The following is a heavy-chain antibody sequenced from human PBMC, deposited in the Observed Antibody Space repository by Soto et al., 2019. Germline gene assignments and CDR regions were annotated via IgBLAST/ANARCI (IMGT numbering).Heavy chain of an antibody. J-gene: IGHJ4*02. CDR1: GFIFSNYG. CDR2: ISFDGSDI. D-gene: IGHD3-10*02. Sequence: QVQLVESGGGVVQPGRSLRLSCAGSGFIFSNYGMHWVRQAPAKGLEWVAFISFDGSDILYADSVKGRFTISRDNSKSTLFLHMNRPRAEDTAVYFCAIVRVADSPLDHWGQGSLVTVSS. V-gene: IGHV3-30*03. CDR3: AIVRVADSPLDH.